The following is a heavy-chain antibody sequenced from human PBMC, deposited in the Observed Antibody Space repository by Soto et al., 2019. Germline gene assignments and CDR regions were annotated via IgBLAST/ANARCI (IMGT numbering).Heavy chain of an antibody. J-gene: IGHJ4*02. CDR2: ISYDGSNK. CDR3: ARESLSPLGTTPVRVYFDY. D-gene: IGHD1-1*01. V-gene: IGHV3-30*04. Sequence: GGSLRLSCAASGFTFSSYAMHWVRQAPGKGLEWVAVISYDGSNKYYADSVKGRFTISRDNSKNTLYLQMNSLRAEDTAVYYCARESLSPLGTTPVRVYFDYWGQGTLVTVSS. CDR1: GFTFSSYA.